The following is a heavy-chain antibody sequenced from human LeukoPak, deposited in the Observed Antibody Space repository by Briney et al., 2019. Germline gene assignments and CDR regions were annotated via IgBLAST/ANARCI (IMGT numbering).Heavy chain of an antibody. Sequence: GGSLRLSCAASGFTFSSYGMHWVRQAPGMGLEWVAVISYDGSNEYYADSVKGRFTISRDNSKNTLYLQMNSLRAEDTAVYYCARGTPSSSGWLYYGMDVWGQGTTVTVSS. J-gene: IGHJ6*02. CDR2: ISYDGSNE. CDR1: GFTFSSYG. V-gene: IGHV3-30*19. CDR3: ARGTPSSSGWLYYGMDV. D-gene: IGHD6-19*01.